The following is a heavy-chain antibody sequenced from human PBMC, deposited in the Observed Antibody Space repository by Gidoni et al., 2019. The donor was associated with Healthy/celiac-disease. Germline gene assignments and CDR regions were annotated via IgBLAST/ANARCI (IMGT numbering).Heavy chain of an antibody. CDR2: ISSNGGST. Sequence: VQLVESGGGLVHPGGSLRLSRAAAGFPFRSYAMHWVRQASGKGLAYVSAISSNGGSTYYANSVKGRFTISRDNSKNTLYLQMGSLRAEDMAVDNCARDCASGLRGTDAFDIWGQGTMVTVSS. D-gene: IGHD4-17*01. CDR3: ARDCASGLRGTDAFDI. J-gene: IGHJ3*02. CDR1: GFPFRSYA. V-gene: IGHV3-64*01.